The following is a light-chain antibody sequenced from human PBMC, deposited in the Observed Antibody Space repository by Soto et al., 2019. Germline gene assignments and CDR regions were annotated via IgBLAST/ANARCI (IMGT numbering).Light chain of an antibody. CDR1: SSNIGAGYD. V-gene: IGLV1-40*01. Sequence: QSVLTQPPSVSGAPGQRVTISCTGSSSNIGAGYDVHWYQQLPGRAPKLLIYGNTNRPSGVPDRFLGSKSGISASLAITGLQAEDEADYYCLSFDSSLSVVFGGGTKLTVL. J-gene: IGLJ2*01. CDR2: GNT. CDR3: LSFDSSLSVV.